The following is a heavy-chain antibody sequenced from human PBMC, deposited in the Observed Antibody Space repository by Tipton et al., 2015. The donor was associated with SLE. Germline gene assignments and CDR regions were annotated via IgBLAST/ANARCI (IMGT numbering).Heavy chain of an antibody. CDR3: ARAPYHDAFDI. CDR2: IYHSGST. D-gene: IGHD2-2*01. CDR1: GYSISSGYY. J-gene: IGHJ3*02. V-gene: IGHV4-38-2*01. Sequence: LRLSCAVSGYSISSGYYWGWIRQPPGKGLEWIGSIYHSGSTYYNPSLKSRVTISVDTSKNQFSLKLSSVTAADTAVYYCARAPYHDAFDIWGQGTMVTVSS.